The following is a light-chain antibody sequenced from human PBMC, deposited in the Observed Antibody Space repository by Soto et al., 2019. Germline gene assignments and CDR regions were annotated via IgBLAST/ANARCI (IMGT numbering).Light chain of an antibody. CDR2: DAS. J-gene: IGKJ2*01. Sequence: EIVLTQSPATLSLSPGERATLSCRASQSVGSYLAWYQHKPGQPPRLLIYDASNRATGIPDRFSGSGSGTDFTLTISRLEPEDFAVYYCQQYGSSPYTFGQGTKLEIK. CDR3: QQYGSSPYT. V-gene: IGKV3-20*01. CDR1: QSVGSY.